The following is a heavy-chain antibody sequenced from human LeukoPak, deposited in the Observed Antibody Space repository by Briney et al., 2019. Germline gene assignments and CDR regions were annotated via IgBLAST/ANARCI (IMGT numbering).Heavy chain of an antibody. CDR3: ARDAPYYDILTGYYTAAEYFQH. D-gene: IGHD3-9*01. J-gene: IGHJ1*01. Sequence: PGGSLRLSCAASGFIFSSYSMNWVRQAPGKGLEWVSSISSSSSYIYYADSVKGRFTISRDDAKNSLYLQMNSLRAEDTAVYYCARDAPYYDILTGYYTAAEYFQHWGQGTLVTVSS. V-gene: IGHV3-21*01. CDR1: GFIFSSYS. CDR2: ISSSSSYI.